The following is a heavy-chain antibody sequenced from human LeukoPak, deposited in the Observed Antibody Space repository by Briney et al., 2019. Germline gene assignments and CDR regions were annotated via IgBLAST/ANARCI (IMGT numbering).Heavy chain of an antibody. V-gene: IGHV4-34*01. Sequence: SETLSLTCAVYGGSFSGYYWSWIRQPPGKGLEWIGEINHSGSTNYNPSLKSRVTISVDTSKNQFSLKLTSVTAADTAVYYCARVDGSCSGGSCPSGNWFDPWGQGTLVTVSS. CDR1: GGSFSGYY. D-gene: IGHD2-15*01. CDR3: ARVDGSCSGGSCPSGNWFDP. J-gene: IGHJ5*02. CDR2: INHSGST.